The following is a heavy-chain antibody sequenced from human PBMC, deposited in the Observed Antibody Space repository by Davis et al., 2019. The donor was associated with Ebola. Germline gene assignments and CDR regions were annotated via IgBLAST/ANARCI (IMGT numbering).Heavy chain of an antibody. J-gene: IGHJ4*02. Sequence: PGESLKISCTVSGITLSSYWMNWVRQAPGKGLEWVANIKQDGSETYYVDSVKGRFTITRDNAKNSLFLQMNGLTVDDTAVYYCVRGAGWLLDYWGQGTLVTVSS. CDR2: IKQDGSET. CDR1: GITLSSYW. D-gene: IGHD5-12*01. V-gene: IGHV3-7*01. CDR3: VRGAGWLLDY.